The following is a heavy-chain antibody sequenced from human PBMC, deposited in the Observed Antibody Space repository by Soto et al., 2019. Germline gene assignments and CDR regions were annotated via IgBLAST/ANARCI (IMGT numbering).Heavy chain of an antibody. J-gene: IGHJ5*02. CDR2: ISGSGGIT. CDR1: GFIFSNYA. Sequence: GGSLRLSCAASGFIFSNYAMSWVRQAPGKGLEWVSVISGSGGITYYADSVKGRFTISRDNSKNTLYLQMNSLRADDTAVYYCARTTSLNMWVRWFDPWGQGTLVTVSS. V-gene: IGHV3-23*01. CDR3: ARTTSLNMWVRWFDP. D-gene: IGHD1-26*01.